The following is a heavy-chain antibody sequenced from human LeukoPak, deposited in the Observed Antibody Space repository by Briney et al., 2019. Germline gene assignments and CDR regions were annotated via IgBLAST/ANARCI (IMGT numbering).Heavy chain of an antibody. V-gene: IGHV3-23*01. D-gene: IGHD6-19*01. Sequence: GGSLRVSCAASGFTFSNYAMSWVRQAPEEGLEWVSGISRSGDSTFYTDSVKGRFTISRDNSKNTLYLQMNSLRAEDTAVYYCAKVYSSVWTHIGHFDYWGQGTLVTVSS. CDR3: AKVYSSVWTHIGHFDY. CDR1: GFTFSNYA. CDR2: ISRSGDST. J-gene: IGHJ4*02.